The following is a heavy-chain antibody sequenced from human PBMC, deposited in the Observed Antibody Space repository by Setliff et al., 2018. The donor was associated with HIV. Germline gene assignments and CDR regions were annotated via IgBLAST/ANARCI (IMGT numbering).Heavy chain of an antibody. D-gene: IGHD3-22*01. J-gene: IGHJ4*02. Sequence: GGSLRLSCAASGFTFSTYRMNWVRQAPGKGLVWVSRINSDGTSTTYADSVKGRFTISRDNAKNTLYLQMNSLRAEDTAVYYCARDLSYDYDRSSDTFDYWGQGTLVTVSS. CDR3: ARDLSYDYDRSSDTFDY. V-gene: IGHV3-74*03. CDR2: INSDGTST. CDR1: GFTFSTYR.